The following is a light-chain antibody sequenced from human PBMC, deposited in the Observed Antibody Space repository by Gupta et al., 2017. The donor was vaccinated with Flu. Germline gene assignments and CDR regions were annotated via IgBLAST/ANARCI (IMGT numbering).Light chain of an antibody. CDR2: DAS. CDR1: QSVGTY. V-gene: IGKV3-11*01. J-gene: IGKJ2*01. Sequence: ETELTQSPATLSLSPGERATLSCRASQSVGTYLAWYQKKPGQAPRLLIYDASNRATGIPARFSGSGYGTDFTLTISSWEPEDFAVYYCQKGSNWPPYTFGQGTRLEIK. CDR3: QKGSNWPPYT.